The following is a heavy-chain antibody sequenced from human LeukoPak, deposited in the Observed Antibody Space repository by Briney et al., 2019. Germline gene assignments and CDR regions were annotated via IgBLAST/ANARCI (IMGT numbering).Heavy chain of an antibody. Sequence: SETLSLTCAVYGGSFSGYYWSWIRQPPGKGLEWIGEINHSGSTNYNPSLKSRVTISVDTSKNQFSLKLSSVTAADTAVYYCAREIGATGYWGQGTLATVSS. CDR2: INHSGST. CDR3: AREIGATGY. V-gene: IGHV4-34*01. D-gene: IGHD1-26*01. J-gene: IGHJ4*02. CDR1: GGSFSGYY.